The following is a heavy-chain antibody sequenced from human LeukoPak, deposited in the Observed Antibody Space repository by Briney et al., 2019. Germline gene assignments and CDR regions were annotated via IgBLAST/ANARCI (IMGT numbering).Heavy chain of an antibody. CDR3: ARGQFDWLLSHAFDI. CDR1: GGSISSYY. V-gene: IGHV4-59*01. D-gene: IGHD3-9*01. CDR2: IYYSGST. Sequence: SETLSLTCTVSGGSISSYYWSWIRQPPGKGLEWIGNIYYSGSTNYNPSLKSRVTISVDTSKNQFSLKLSSVTAADTAVYYCARGQFDWLLSHAFDIWGQGTMVTVSS. J-gene: IGHJ3*02.